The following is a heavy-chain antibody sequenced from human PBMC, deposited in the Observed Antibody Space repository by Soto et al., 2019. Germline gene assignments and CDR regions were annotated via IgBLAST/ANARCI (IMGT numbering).Heavy chain of an antibody. V-gene: IGHV3-74*03. CDR1: GLTFRSYW. CDR2: INTDGSVA. J-gene: IGHJ6*02. CDR3: ARDRYSYYDFWSGSLPYYYYGMDV. D-gene: IGHD3-3*01. Sequence: GGSLRLSCAASGLTFRSYWMHWLRQAPGKGLVWVSRINTDGSVAMYVDSVKGRFTISRDNAKNSLYLQMNSLRAEDTAVYYCARDRYSYYDFWSGSLPYYYYGMDVWGQGTTVTVSS.